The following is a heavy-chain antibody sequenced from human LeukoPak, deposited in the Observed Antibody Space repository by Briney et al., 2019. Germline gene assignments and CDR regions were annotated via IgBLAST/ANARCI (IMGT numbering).Heavy chain of an antibody. CDR1: GGSISSGSYY. J-gene: IGHJ4*02. CDR2: IYTSGST. V-gene: IGHV4-61*02. D-gene: IGHD3-22*01. Sequence: SETLSLTCTVSGGSISSGSYYWRWIRQPAGRGREWIGRIYTSGSTNYNPSLKSRVTISVDTSKNQFSLKLSSVTAADTAVYHCGRNGVYDRSVDYWGQGTLVTVSS. CDR3: GRNGVYDRSVDY.